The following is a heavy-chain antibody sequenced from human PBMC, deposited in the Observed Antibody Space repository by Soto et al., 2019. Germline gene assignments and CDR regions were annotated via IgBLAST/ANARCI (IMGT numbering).Heavy chain of an antibody. D-gene: IGHD3-10*01. CDR2: ISWNSGSI. V-gene: IGHV3-9*01. Sequence: EVQLVESGGGLVQPGRSLRLSCAASGFTFDDYAMHWVRQAPGKGLEWVSGISWNSGSIGYADSVKGRFTISRDNAKNSLYLQMNSLRAEDTALYYCARGESDYYGSGSYWLWWFDPWGQGTLVTVSS. CDR3: ARGESDYYGSGSYWLWWFDP. CDR1: GFTFDDYA. J-gene: IGHJ5*02.